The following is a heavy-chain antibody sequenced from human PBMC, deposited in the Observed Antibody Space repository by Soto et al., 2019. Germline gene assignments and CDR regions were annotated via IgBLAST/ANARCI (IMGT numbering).Heavy chain of an antibody. CDR2: IKNKIEGGTT. D-gene: IGHD1-7*01. V-gene: IGHV3-15*01. J-gene: IGHJ4*02. CDR3: APNSNFHY. CDR1: GFTLSNAW. Sequence: GGSLRLSCAASGFTLSNAWVSWVRQAPGKGLEWVGRIKNKIEGGTTDYAAPVKGRFTISRDDSKNMLYLQMNSLITDDTAVYYCAPNSNFHYWGQGTLVTVSS.